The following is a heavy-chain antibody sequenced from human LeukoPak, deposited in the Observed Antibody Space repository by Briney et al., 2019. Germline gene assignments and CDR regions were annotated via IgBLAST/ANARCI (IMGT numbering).Heavy chain of an antibody. Sequence: GGSLRLSCVASGFSFSRYGMSWVRQAPGKGLEWVANIKQDGSEKHYVDSVKGRFTISRDNAKNSLYLQMNSLRAEETAMYYCVRDADLGATIIGAFDIWGLGTMVTVSS. D-gene: IGHD5-24*01. V-gene: IGHV3-7*01. CDR2: IKQDGSEK. CDR1: GFSFSRYG. J-gene: IGHJ3*02. CDR3: VRDADLGATIIGAFDI.